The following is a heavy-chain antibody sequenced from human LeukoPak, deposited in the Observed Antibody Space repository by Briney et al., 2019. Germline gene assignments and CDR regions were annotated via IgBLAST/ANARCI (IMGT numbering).Heavy chain of an antibody. CDR1: GGSISSYY. CDR3: ARENVDTAMDYYYYYYYMDV. V-gene: IGHV4-59*01. D-gene: IGHD5-18*01. Sequence: SETLSLTCSVSGGSISSYYWSWIRQPPGKQLEWIGYIYYSGSTNYNPSLKSRVTISIDTSKNQFSLKLSSVTAADTAVYYCARENVDTAMDYYYYYYYMDVWGKGTTVTVSS. J-gene: IGHJ6*03. CDR2: IYYSGST.